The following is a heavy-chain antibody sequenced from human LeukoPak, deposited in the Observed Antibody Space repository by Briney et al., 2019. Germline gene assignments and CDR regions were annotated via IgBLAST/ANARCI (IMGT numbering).Heavy chain of an antibody. J-gene: IGHJ2*01. Sequence: SETLSPTCTVSGGSIRSYHWSWIRQPAGKGLEWVGLIYTSGNTKYNSSLKSRVTMSVDTSKNQFSLILRSVTAADTAVYFCASLGSGRFFDLWGRGTLVTVSS. D-gene: IGHD3-16*01. V-gene: IGHV4-4*07. CDR2: IYTSGNT. CDR1: GGSIRSYH. CDR3: ASLGSGRFFDL.